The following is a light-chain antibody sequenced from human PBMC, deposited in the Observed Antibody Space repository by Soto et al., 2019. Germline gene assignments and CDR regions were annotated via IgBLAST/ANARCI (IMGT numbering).Light chain of an antibody. Sequence: QSALTQPPSASGSPGQSVTISCTGTSSDVGGSDYDSWYQHHPGKAPKLMIYDVSKRPSGVPDRFSGSKSGNMASLTVSGLKAVGEADYYCSSHVGHSNVFGTGTEVTVL. CDR1: SSDVGGSDY. CDR3: SSHVGHSNV. V-gene: IGLV2-8*01. CDR2: DVS. J-gene: IGLJ1*01.